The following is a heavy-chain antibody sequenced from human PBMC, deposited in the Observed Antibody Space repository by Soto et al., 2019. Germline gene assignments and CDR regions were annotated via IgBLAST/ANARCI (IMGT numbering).Heavy chain of an antibody. Sequence: ASVKVSCKASGYTFTSYGIIWVRQAPGQGLEGMGWISAYNGNTNYAQKPQGRVTMTTDTSTSIAYMELRSLRSDDTAVYYCAAHARPPDIFTGYYYYSGMDVWGQGTTVTVSS. CDR1: GYTFTSYG. CDR2: ISAYNGNT. D-gene: IGHD3-9*01. V-gene: IGHV1-18*01. CDR3: AAHARPPDIFTGYYYYSGMDV. J-gene: IGHJ6*02.